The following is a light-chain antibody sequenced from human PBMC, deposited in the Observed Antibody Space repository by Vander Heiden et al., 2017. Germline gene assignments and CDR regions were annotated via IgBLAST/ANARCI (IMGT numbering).Light chain of an antibody. J-gene: IGLJ2*01. CDR1: SSNIGAGYD. CDR3: QSYDSSLSGYVV. CDR2: GNS. V-gene: IGLV1-40*01. Sequence: QSVLTQPPPVSGPHGQGVTISCTGSSSNIGAGYDVHWYQQLPGTAPKLLIYGNSNRPSGVPDRFSGSKSGTSASLAITGLQAEDEADYYCQSYDSSLSGYVVFGGGTKLTVL.